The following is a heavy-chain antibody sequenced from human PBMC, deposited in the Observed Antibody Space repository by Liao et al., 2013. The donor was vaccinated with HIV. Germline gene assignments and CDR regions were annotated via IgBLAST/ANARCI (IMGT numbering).Heavy chain of an antibody. CDR2: IYSSGST. Sequence: QVQLQESGPGLVKPSETLSLTCTVSGGSISSYYWSWIRQPAGKGLEWIGRIYSSGSTSYNPFLKSRVTMSLDTSKNQFSLRLTSVTAADTAVYYCASSTIAARTHFDYWGQGALVTVSS. V-gene: IGHV4-4*07. CDR3: ASSTIAARTHFDY. CDR1: GGSISSYY. J-gene: IGHJ4*02. D-gene: IGHD6-6*01.